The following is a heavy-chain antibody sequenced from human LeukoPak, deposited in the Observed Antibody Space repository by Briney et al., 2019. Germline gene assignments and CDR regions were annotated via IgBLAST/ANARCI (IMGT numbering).Heavy chain of an antibody. CDR3: AKEGAVGASQFDY. D-gene: IGHD1-26*01. J-gene: IGHJ4*02. CDR1: GYSFSNYG. V-gene: IGHV1-18*01. Sequence: GASVKVSCKASGYSFSNYGFSWVRQAPGQGLEWMGWISAYNGNTKSAQKLQGRVSMATDTSTSTAYMELRNLTSDDTAVYYCAKEGAVGASQFDYWGQGTLVTVSS. CDR2: ISAYNGNT.